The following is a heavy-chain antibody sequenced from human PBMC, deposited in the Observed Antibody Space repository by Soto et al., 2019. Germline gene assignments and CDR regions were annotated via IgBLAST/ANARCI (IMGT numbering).Heavy chain of an antibody. CDR2: IYYSGST. CDR1: GGSISSSSYY. J-gene: IGHJ5*02. Sequence: SETLSLTCTVSGGSISSSSYYWGWIRQPPGKGLEWIGSIYYSGSTYYNPSLKSRVTISVDTSKNQFSLKLSSVTAADTAVYYCASQEASYNWFDPWGQGTLVTVPQ. CDR3: ASQEASYNWFDP. V-gene: IGHV4-39*01.